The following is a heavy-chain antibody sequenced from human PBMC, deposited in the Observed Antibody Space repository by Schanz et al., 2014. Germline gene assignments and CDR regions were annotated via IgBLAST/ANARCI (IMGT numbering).Heavy chain of an antibody. CDR3: ASSGAGYSSSWDFDY. V-gene: IGHV1-69*02. CDR1: GGTFSSFG. CDR2: IIPILGIA. D-gene: IGHD6-13*01. J-gene: IGHJ4*02. Sequence: QVQLVQSGAEVKKPGASMKVSCKASGGTFSSFGINWVRQAPGQGLEWMGRIIPILGIANYAQKFQGRVTITADKSTFTAYMDVSSLRSEDTAVYYCASSGAGYSSSWDFDYWGQGTLVTVSS.